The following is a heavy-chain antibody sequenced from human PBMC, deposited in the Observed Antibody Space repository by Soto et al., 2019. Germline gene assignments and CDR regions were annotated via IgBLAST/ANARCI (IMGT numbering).Heavy chain of an antibody. V-gene: IGHV1-69*06. CDR2: IIPLFGAA. J-gene: IGHJ4*02. D-gene: IGHD3-22*01. Sequence: QVQLEQSGAEVKKPGSSVTVSCKVSAGTFSTYIISWVHQAPGHGLEWMGGIIPLFGAANYAQKFQGRVTITADKSTSTAYMELSSLRSEDTAIYYCAREDSSGYRFESWGQGTLVTVST. CDR3: AREDSSGYRFES. CDR1: AGTFSTYI.